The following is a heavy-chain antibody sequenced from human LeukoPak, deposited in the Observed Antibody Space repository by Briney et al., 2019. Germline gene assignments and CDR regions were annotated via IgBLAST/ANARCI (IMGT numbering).Heavy chain of an antibody. CDR1: GFTFSAYS. Sequence: GGPLRLSCAASGFTFSAYSMNWVRQSPGEGLEGVSSIGAAGSHIYYADSMKGRFTISRDNAKSSLFLQMNSLRAEDTGIYYCVRVGSGATRADTLDLWGQGTMVTVSS. J-gene: IGHJ3*01. CDR2: IGAAGSHI. D-gene: IGHD6-19*01. CDR3: VRVGSGATRADTLDL. V-gene: IGHV3-21*01.